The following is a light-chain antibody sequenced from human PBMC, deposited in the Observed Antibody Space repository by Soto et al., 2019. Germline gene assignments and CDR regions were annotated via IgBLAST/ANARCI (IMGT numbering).Light chain of an antibody. V-gene: IGKV3-20*01. CDR3: QHYGRSPS. J-gene: IGKJ1*01. Sequence: ETTLTQSPDTLSLSPGEVATLSCRASQIIGSAYLAWYQQKPGQAPRLLIFGASTRATGTPHRFSGSGSGKDFTLTISALESDDVGVYYCQHYGRSPSCGRGTKVEIK. CDR1: QIIGSAY. CDR2: GAS.